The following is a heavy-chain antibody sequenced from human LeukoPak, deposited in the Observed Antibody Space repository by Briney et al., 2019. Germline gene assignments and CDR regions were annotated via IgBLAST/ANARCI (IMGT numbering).Heavy chain of an antibody. CDR2: ISYDGSNK. J-gene: IGHJ6*03. Sequence: GGSLRLSCAASGFTFSSYGMHWVRQAPGKGLEWVAVISYDGSNKYYADSVKGRSTISRDNSENTLYLQMNSLRAEDTAVYYCAKDQIYCSGGSCAYYYYYMDVWGKGTTVTVSS. D-gene: IGHD2-15*01. CDR1: GFTFSSYG. V-gene: IGHV3-30*18. CDR3: AKDQIYCSGGSCAYYYYYMDV.